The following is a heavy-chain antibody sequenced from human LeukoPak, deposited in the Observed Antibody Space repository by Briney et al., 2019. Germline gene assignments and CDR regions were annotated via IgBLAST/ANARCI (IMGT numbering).Heavy chain of an antibody. J-gene: IGHJ3*02. V-gene: IGHV4-59*01. CDR2: IYYSGST. CDR3: ARLGARDAFDI. Sequence: SETLSLTCAVYGGSFSGYYWSWIRQPPGKGLEWIGYIYYSGSTNYNPSLKSRVAISVDTSKNQFSLKLSSVTAADTAVYYCARLGARDAFDIWGQGTMVTVSS. D-gene: IGHD1-26*01. CDR1: GGSFSGYY.